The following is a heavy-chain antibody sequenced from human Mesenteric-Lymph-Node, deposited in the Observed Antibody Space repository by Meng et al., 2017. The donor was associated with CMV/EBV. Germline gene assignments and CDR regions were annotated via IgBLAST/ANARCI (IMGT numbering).Heavy chain of an antibody. CDR1: GFIFDDDT. D-gene: IGHD6-13*01. CDR2: ITWDGGMS. V-gene: IGHV3-43*01. J-gene: IGHJ6*02. Sequence: GESLKISCAASGFIFDDDTMHWVRQSPGKGLEWVSLITWDGGMSFYADSVKGRFTISRDNSKNFLYLQMNSLRAEDTAVYYCARDREKQQLIRYYGMDVWGQGTTVTVSS. CDR3: ARDREKQQLIRYYGMDV.